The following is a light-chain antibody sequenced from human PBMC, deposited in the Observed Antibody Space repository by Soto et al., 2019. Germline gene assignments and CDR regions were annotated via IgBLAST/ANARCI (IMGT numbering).Light chain of an antibody. CDR2: DAS. J-gene: IGKJ2*01. CDR3: QQFNSYPLYT. CDR1: QGISSA. V-gene: IGKV1-13*02. Sequence: AIQLTQSPSSLSASVGDRVTITCRASQGISSALAWYQQKPGKAPKLLIYDASSLESGVPSRFSGSGSGTDFTLTISILQPEDLATYYCQQFNSYPLYTFGQGTKLEIK.